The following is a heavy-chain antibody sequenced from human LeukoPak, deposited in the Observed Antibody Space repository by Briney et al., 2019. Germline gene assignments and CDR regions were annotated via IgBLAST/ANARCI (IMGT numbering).Heavy chain of an antibody. J-gene: IGHJ4*02. D-gene: IGHD3-3*01. V-gene: IGHV1-2*02. CDR2: INPNSGGT. Sequence: ASVKVSCKASGYTFTGCYMHWVRQAPGQGLEWMGWINPNSGGTNYAQKFQGRVTMTTDTSTSTAYMELRSLRSDDAAVYYCARDPLDLHDFWSGYSGTAADDYWGQGTLVTVSS. CDR1: GYTFTGCY. CDR3: ARDPLDLHDFWSGYSGTAADDY.